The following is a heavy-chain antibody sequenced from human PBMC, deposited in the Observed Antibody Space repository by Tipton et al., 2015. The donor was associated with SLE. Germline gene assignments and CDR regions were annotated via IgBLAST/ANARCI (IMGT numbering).Heavy chain of an antibody. CDR2: ISTYNGNT. D-gene: IGHD5-18*01. J-gene: IGHJ4*02. V-gene: IGHV1-18*01. CDR1: GYTFTSYG. Sequence: QSGAEVKKPGASVKVSCKASGYTFTSYGIIWVRQAPGQGLKWMGWISTYNGNTNYAQKLQGRVTMTSDTSTSTAYMELRSLRSDDTAIYYCARVRVDTAMGVFDFWGQGTLVTVSS. CDR3: ARVRVDTAMGVFDF.